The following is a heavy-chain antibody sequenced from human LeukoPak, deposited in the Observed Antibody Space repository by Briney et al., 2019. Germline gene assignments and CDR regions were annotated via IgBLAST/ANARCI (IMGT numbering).Heavy chain of an antibody. CDR3: ARGGIAARPDY. J-gene: IGHJ4*02. Sequence: ASVKVSCKASGYTFTSYYLHWVRQAPGQGLEWMGTINLSGDRTSYAQKIQGRVTMTRDTSTSTVYMELSSLTSEDTAVYYCARGGIAARPDYWGQGALVTVSS. D-gene: IGHD6-6*01. V-gene: IGHV1-46*01. CDR1: GYTFTSYY. CDR2: INLSGDRT.